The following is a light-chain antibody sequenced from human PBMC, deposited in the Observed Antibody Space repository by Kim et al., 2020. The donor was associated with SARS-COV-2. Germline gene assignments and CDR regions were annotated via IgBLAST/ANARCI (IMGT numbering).Light chain of an antibody. CDR1: RLRNKY. V-gene: IGLV3-1*01. J-gene: IGLJ3*02. CDR3: QAWDSATVV. Sequence: ESTEHAASITCSGDRLRNKYISWYQQKPGQSPILVIYQDVKRPSGIPGRFSGSNPGDTATLTISGTQAMDEADYYCQAWDSATVVFGGGTQLTVL. CDR2: QDV.